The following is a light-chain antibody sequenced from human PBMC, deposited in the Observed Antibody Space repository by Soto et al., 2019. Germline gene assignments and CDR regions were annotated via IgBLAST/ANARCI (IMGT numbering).Light chain of an antibody. CDR2: SNN. CDR1: NSNIGRNY. CDR3: AAWDDILRGV. Sequence: QSVLTQPPSASGTPGQKVTISCSGSNSNIGRNYVSWYQHLPGTAPKLLIYSNNQRPSGVPDRFSGSKSGTSASLAISELRSEDEADYFCAAWDDILRGVFGGGTKLTVL. V-gene: IGLV1-47*02. J-gene: IGLJ3*02.